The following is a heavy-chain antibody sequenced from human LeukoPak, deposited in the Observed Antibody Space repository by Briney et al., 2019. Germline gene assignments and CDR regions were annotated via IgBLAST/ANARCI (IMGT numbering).Heavy chain of an antibody. CDR3: ARALAGIPDAFDI. V-gene: IGHV3-30-3*01. CDR2: ISYDGSNK. CDR1: GFTFSSYA. D-gene: IGHD2-21*01. J-gene: IGHJ3*02. Sequence: QPGRSLRLSCAASGFTFSSYAMHWVRQAPGKGLEWVAVISYDGSNKYYADSVKGRFTISRDNSKNTLYLQMNSLRAEDTAVCYCARALAGIPDAFDIWGQGTMVTVSS.